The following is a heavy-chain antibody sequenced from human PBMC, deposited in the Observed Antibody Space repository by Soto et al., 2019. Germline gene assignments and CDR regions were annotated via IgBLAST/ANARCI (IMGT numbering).Heavy chain of an antibody. D-gene: IGHD1-26*01. CDR1: GFTLSGNS. Sequence: EVQLVESGGGLVNPGGSWGLSCEAPGFTLSGNSMNWFRRPPGKGRGGSSPISSSSSYIYYADSVKGRFTISRDNAKNSLYLQMNSLRAEDTAVYYCASGVVVGATPGYYYYGMDVWGQGTTVTVSS. J-gene: IGHJ6*02. CDR3: ASGVVVGATPGYYYYGMDV. CDR2: ISSSSSYI. V-gene: IGHV3-21*01.